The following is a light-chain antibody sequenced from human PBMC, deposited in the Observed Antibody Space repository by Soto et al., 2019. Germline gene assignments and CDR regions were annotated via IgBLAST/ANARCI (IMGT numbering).Light chain of an antibody. V-gene: IGLV1-40*01. Sequence: QSVLTQPPSVSGAPGQRVTISCTGSSSNIGAGYDVHWYQQLPGTAPKLLIYGNSNRPSGVPDRFSGSKSSTSASLAITGLQAEDEADYYCQSYDSSLSGSVLGTGTKLTVL. CDR2: GNS. J-gene: IGLJ1*01. CDR3: QSYDSSLSGSV. CDR1: SSNIGAGYD.